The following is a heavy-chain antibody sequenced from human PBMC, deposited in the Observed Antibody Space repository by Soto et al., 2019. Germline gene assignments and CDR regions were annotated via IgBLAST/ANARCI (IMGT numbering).Heavy chain of an antibody. V-gene: IGHV3-21*01. CDR1: GFTFSSYS. Sequence: GGSLRLSCAASGFTFSSYSMNWVRQAPGKGLEWVSSISSSSSYIYYADSVKGRFTISRDNAKNSLYLQMNSLRAEDTAVYYCARDNSYCSGGSCYSSGDAFDIWGQGTMVTVSS. D-gene: IGHD2-15*01. J-gene: IGHJ3*02. CDR3: ARDNSYCSGGSCYSSGDAFDI. CDR2: ISSSSSYI.